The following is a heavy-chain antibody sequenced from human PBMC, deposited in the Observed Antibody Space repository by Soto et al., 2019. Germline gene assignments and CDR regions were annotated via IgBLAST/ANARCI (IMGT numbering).Heavy chain of an antibody. J-gene: IGHJ4*02. D-gene: IGHD3-3*01. CDR1: GFTFSSYA. CDR3: AKQVNFWSGYSNFDD. V-gene: IGHV3-23*01. CDR2: ISGSGGST. Sequence: LRLSCAASGFTFSSYAMSWVRQAPGKGLEWVSAISGSGGSTYYADSVKGRFTISRDNSKNTLYLQMNSLRAEDTAVYYCAKQVNFWSGYSNFDDWGQGTLVTVSS.